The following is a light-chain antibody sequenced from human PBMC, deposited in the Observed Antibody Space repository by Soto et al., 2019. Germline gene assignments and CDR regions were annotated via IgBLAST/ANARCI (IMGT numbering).Light chain of an antibody. V-gene: IGKV3D-20*02. CDR2: GAT. CDR1: QSVSSSY. CDR3: HQRSNWPIT. Sequence: EIVLTQSPATLSLSPGERATLSCRASQSVSSSYLAWYRQKPGQAPRLLNHGATSRATGIPDRFSGSASGTDFPPTISRLEPEDFAVYYCHQRSNWPITFGQGTRLEIK. J-gene: IGKJ5*01.